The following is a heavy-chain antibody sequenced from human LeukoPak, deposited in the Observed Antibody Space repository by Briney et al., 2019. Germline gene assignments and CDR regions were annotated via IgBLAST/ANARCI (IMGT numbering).Heavy chain of an antibody. V-gene: IGHV1-69*13. CDR3: ARDYGQQQLVY. CDR2: IIPIFGTA. J-gene: IGHJ4*02. CDR1: GGTFSSYA. Sequence: GASVKVACKASGGTFSSYAISWVRQAPGQGLEWMGGIIPIFGTANYAQKFQGRVTITADESTSTAYMELSSLRSEDTAVYYCARDYGQQQLVYWGQGTLVTVSS. D-gene: IGHD6-13*01.